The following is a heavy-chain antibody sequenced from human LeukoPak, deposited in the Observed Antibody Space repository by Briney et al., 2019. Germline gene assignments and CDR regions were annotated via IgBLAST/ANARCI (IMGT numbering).Heavy chain of an antibody. D-gene: IGHD3-22*01. J-gene: IGHJ4*02. CDR3: AGNYYDSSGYYSFDY. V-gene: IGHV3-21*01. Sequence: GGSLRLSCAASGFTFSSYSMNWVRQAPGKGLEWVSSISSSSSYIYYADSVKGRFTIPRDNAKNSLYLQMNSLRAEGTAVYYCAGNYYDSSGYYSFDYWGQGTLVTVSS. CDR2: ISSSSSYI. CDR1: GFTFSSYS.